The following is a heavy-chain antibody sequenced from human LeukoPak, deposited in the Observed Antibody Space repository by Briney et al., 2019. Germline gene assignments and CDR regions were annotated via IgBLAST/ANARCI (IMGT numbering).Heavy chain of an antibody. CDR1: GGSISSYY. J-gene: IGHJ5*02. D-gene: IGHD3-3*01. CDR2: IYYSGST. V-gene: IGHV4-59*08. Sequence: NPSETLSLTCTVSGGSISSYYWSWIRQPPGKGLEWIGYIYYSGSTNYNPSLKSRVTISVDTSKNQFSLKLSSVTAADTAVYYCARGYDFWSGYYVREYNWFDPWGQGTLVTVSS. CDR3: ARGYDFWSGYYVREYNWFDP.